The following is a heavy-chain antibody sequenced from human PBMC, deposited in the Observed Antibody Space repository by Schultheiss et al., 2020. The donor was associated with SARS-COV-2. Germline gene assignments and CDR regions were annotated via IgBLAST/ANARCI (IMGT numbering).Heavy chain of an antibody. CDR3: AGRKTYCTNGVCYSRSGAFDI. D-gene: IGHD2-8*01. V-gene: IGHV1-8*01. CDR2: MNPNSGNT. J-gene: IGHJ3*02. Sequence: ASVKVSCKASGYTFTSYDINWVRQATGQGLGWMGWMNPNSGNTGYAQKFQGRVTMTRNTSISTAYMELGSLRSEDTAVYYCAGRKTYCTNGVCYSRSGAFDIWGQGTMVTVSS. CDR1: GYTFTSYD.